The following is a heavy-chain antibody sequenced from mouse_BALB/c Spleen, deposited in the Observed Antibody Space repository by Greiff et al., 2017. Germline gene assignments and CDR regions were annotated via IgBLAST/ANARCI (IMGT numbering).Heavy chain of an antibody. CDR1: GFTFTDYY. CDR2: IRNKANGYTT. D-gene: IGHD2-4*01. V-gene: IGHV7-3*02. Sequence: EVQGVESGGGLVQPGGSLRLSCATSGFTFTDYYMSWVRQPPGKALEWLGFIRNKANGYTTEYSASVKGRFTISRDNSQSILYLQMNTLRAEDSATYYCARVSIYYDYDWFAYWGQGTLVTVSA. J-gene: IGHJ3*01. CDR3: ARVSIYYDYDWFAY.